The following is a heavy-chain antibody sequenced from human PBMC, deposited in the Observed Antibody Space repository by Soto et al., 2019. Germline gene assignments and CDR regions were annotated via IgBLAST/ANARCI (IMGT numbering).Heavy chain of an antibody. CDR2: IIPIFGTA. CDR1: GGTFSSYA. CDR3: ARALDTAMVSFYYYYGMVV. J-gene: IGHJ6*02. Sequence: ASVKVSCKASGGTFSSYAISWVRQAPGQGLEWMGGIIPIFGTANYAQKFQGRVTITADESTSTAYMELSSLRSEDTAVYYCARALDTAMVSFYYYYGMVVWGQGTTVTVSS. D-gene: IGHD5-18*01. V-gene: IGHV1-69*13.